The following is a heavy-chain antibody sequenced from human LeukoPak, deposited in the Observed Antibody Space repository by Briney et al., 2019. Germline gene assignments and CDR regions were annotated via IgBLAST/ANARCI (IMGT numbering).Heavy chain of an antibody. V-gene: IGHV1-46*01. CDR1: GYTFTSYY. CDR2: INPSGGST. CDR3: ARIYDSSGYYYSSDAFDI. D-gene: IGHD3-22*01. J-gene: IGHJ3*02. Sequence: ASVKVSCKASGYTFTSYYMHWVRQAPGQGLEWMGIINPSGGSTSYAQKFRGRVTMTRDTSTSTVYMELSSLRSEDTAVYYCARIYDSSGYYYSSDAFDIWGQGTMVTVSS.